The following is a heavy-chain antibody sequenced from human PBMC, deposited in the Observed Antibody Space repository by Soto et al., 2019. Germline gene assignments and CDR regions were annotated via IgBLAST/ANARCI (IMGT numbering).Heavy chain of an antibody. CDR2: IYHSGST. CDR3: ARVAYPPYCSGGSCYSAAFDY. Sequence: PSETLSLTCAVSGGSISSGGYSWSWIRQPPGKGLEWIGYIYHSGSTYYNPSLKSRVTISVDRSKNQLSLKLSSVTAADTAVYYCARVAYPPYCSGGSCYSAAFDYWGQGTLVTVSS. CDR1: GGSISSGGYS. D-gene: IGHD2-15*01. V-gene: IGHV4-30-2*01. J-gene: IGHJ4*02.